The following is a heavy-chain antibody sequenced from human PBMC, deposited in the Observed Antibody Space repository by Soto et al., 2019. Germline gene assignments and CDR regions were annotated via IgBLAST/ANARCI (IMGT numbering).Heavy chain of an antibody. Sequence: EVQLVESGGGLVKPGGSLRLSCAASGFTFSSYSMNWVRQAPGKGLEWVSSISSSSSYIYYADSVKGRFTISRDNAKNSLYLQMNSLRAEDTAVYYCARRDCSGVSCYSFMADAFDIWGQGTMVTVSS. J-gene: IGHJ3*02. CDR2: ISSSSSYI. V-gene: IGHV3-21*01. D-gene: IGHD2-15*01. CDR1: GFTFSSYS. CDR3: ARRDCSGVSCYSFMADAFDI.